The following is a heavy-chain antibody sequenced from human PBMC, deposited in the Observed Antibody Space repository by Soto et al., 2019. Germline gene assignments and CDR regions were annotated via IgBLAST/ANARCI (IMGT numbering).Heavy chain of an antibody. CDR2: IIPIFGTA. V-gene: IGHV1-69*06. D-gene: IGHD1-20*01. CDR1: GGTFSSYA. CDR3: ARGGGGIRGEPLYYYGMDV. J-gene: IGHJ6*02. Sequence: SVKVSCKASGGTFSSYAISWVRQAPGQGLEWMGGIIPIFGTANYAQKFQGRVTITADKSTSTAYMELSSLRSEDTAVYYCARGGGGIRGEPLYYYGMDVWGQGTTVTVSS.